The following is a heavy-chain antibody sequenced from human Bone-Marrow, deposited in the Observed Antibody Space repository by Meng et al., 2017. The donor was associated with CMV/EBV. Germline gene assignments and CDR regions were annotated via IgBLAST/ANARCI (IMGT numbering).Heavy chain of an antibody. D-gene: IGHD2-2*01. CDR2: INHSGST. CDR1: GGSFGGYY. J-gene: IGHJ4*02. Sequence: GSLRLSCAVYGGSFGGYYWSWIRQPPGKGLEWIGEINHSGSTNYNPSLKSRVTISVDTSKNQFSLKLSSVTAADTAVYYCARGGNIVVVPAAIRRQYYFDYWGQGTLVTVSS. CDR3: ARGGNIVVVPAAIRRQYYFDY. V-gene: IGHV4-34*01.